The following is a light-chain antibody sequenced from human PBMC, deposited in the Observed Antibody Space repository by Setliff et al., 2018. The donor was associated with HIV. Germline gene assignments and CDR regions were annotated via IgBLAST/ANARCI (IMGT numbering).Light chain of an antibody. Sequence: QTVVTQEPSFPVSPGGTVTLTCGLHSGSVSTTYYPSWYQQTPGQAPLTLIYNTNTRSSGVPDRFSGSILGNKAALTITGAQADDESDYYCVLYMGSGIWMFGGGTKVTVL. CDR3: VLYMGSGIWM. V-gene: IGLV8-61*01. CDR2: NTN. CDR1: SGSVSTTYY. J-gene: IGLJ3*02.